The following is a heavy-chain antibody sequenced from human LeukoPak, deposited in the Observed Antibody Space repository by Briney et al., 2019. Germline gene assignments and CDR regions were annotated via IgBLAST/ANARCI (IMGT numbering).Heavy chain of an antibody. D-gene: IGHD1-26*01. V-gene: IGHV3-23*01. Sequence: GGSLRLSCAASRFIFSNFAMSWVRQGPGKGLERVSSISGGGSTRYYADSVKGRFTISRDNSKKTVFLQMNSLRADDTAVYYCANEDYTGSWHQCRGGLDQWGQGTLVTVSS. CDR2: ISGGGSTR. CDR3: ANEDYTGSWHQCRGGLDQ. J-gene: IGHJ4*02. CDR1: RFIFSNFA.